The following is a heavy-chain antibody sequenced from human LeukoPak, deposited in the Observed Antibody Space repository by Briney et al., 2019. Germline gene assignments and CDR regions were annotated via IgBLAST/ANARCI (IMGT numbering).Heavy chain of an antibody. CDR3: ARSRVDTAMVY. D-gene: IGHD5-18*01. V-gene: IGHV1-18*01. Sequence: GASVKVSCKASGYTFTSYAMNWVRQAPGQGLEWMGWISAYNGNTNYAQKLQGRVTMTTDTSTGTAYMELRSLRSDDTAVYYCARSRVDTAMVYWGQGTLVTVSS. CDR1: GYTFTSYA. CDR2: ISAYNGNT. J-gene: IGHJ4*02.